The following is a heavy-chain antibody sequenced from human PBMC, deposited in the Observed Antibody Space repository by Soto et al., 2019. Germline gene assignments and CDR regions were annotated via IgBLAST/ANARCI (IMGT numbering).Heavy chain of an antibody. CDR3: ARAAAGSLSYFDY. CDR1: GGSISSGGYY. D-gene: IGHD6-13*01. V-gene: IGHV4-31*03. CDR2: IYYSGST. J-gene: IGHJ4*02. Sequence: SETLSLTFIFSGGSISSGGYYWSWIRPHPGKGLEWIGYIYYSGSTYYNPSLKSRVTISVDTSKNQFSLKLSSVTAADTAVYYCARAAAGSLSYFDYWGQGTLVTVSS.